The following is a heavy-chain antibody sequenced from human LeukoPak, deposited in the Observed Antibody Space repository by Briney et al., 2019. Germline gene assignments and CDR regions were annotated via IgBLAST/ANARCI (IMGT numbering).Heavy chain of an antibody. J-gene: IGHJ5*02. V-gene: IGHV4-59*08. D-gene: IGHD6-19*01. CDR3: ARHIRYSSGWYDWANWFDP. CDR1: GGSINSYY. Sequence: SETLSLTCTVSGGSINSYYWSWIRQPAGKGVEWIGRIYYSGSTNYNPSLKSRVTISVDTSKNQFSLKLSSVTAADTAVYYCARHIRYSSGWYDWANWFDPWGQGTLVTVSS. CDR2: IYYSGST.